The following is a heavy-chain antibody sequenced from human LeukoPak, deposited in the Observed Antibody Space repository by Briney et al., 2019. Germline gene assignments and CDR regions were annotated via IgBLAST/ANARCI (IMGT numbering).Heavy chain of an antibody. J-gene: IGHJ1*01. CDR1: GFTFSDYY. D-gene: IGHD3-22*01. CDR2: ISSSGSTI. CDR3: ARDEVVITSEYFQH. V-gene: IGHV3-11*01. Sequence: PGGSLRLSCAASGFTFSDYYMSWIRQAPGKGLEWVSSISSSGSTIYYADSVKGRFTISRDNAKNSLYLQMNSLRAEDTAVYYCARDEVVITSEYFQHWGQGTLVTVST.